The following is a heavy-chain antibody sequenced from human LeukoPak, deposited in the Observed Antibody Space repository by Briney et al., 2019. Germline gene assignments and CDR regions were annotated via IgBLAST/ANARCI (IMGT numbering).Heavy chain of an antibody. CDR3: TRGAREVDV. V-gene: IGHV3-23*01. J-gene: IGHJ6*02. Sequence: PGGSLRLSCAASGFTFSSYAMGWVRQAPGKGLEWVSAISGGGDSTFYADSVKGRFTISRDNSKNTLYLQMNNLRAEDTAVYYCTRGAREVDVWGQGTTVTVSS. CDR2: ISGGGDST. CDR1: GFTFSSYA. D-gene: IGHD5-12*01.